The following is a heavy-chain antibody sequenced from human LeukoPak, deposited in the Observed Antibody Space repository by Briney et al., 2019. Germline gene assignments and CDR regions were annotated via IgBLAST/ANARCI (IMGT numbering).Heavy chain of an antibody. CDR2: ISYDGSNK. D-gene: IGHD5-12*01. Sequence: PGGSLRLSCAASGFTFSSYAMHWVRQAPGKGLEWVAVISYDGSNKYYADSVKGRFTISRDNSKNTLYLQMNSLRAEETAVYYCARVLGRGYSGYASDAFDIWGQGTMVTVSS. CDR1: GFTFSSYA. J-gene: IGHJ3*02. V-gene: IGHV3-30*04. CDR3: ARVLGRGYSGYASDAFDI.